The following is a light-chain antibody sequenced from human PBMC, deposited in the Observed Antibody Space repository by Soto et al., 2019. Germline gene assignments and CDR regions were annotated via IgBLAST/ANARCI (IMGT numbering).Light chain of an antibody. J-gene: IGLJ2*01. CDR3: TSWTTSTTMI. Sequence: QSVLTQPASVSGSPGQSITISCTGTRSDIGAYNFVSWYQQHPGEVPKLMLYDVNVRPSGVSNRFSGSKSGNTASLTISGLQAEDEADYYCTSWTTSTTMIFGGGTKHTVL. V-gene: IGLV2-14*03. CDR2: DVN. CDR1: RSDIGAYNF.